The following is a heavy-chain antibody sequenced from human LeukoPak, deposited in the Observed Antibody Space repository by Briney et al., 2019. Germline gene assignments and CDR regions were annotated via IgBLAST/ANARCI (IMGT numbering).Heavy chain of an antibody. CDR3: ARGRTFYDIRGPMDV. CDR1: GGSISYYY. CDR2: IYYSGNT. V-gene: IGHV4-59*01. D-gene: IGHD3-22*01. Sequence: SETLSLTCTVSGGSISYYYWRWIRQPPGKGLEWIGQIYYSGNTNYHPSLKSRVTISVDTSKNQFSLKLSFVTAADTAVYYCARGRTFYDIRGPMDVWGQGTAVTVS. J-gene: IGHJ6*02.